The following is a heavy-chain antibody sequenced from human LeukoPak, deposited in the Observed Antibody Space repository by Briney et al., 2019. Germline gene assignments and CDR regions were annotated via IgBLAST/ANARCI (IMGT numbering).Heavy chain of an antibody. CDR3: IKDRIGTWSFDH. V-gene: IGHV3-64D*06. J-gene: IGHJ4*02. D-gene: IGHD1-26*01. CDR1: GFTFSGHF. CDR2: ISINGDKT. Sequence: GGSLRLSCSASGFTFSGHFMHWVRQAPGKGLEYVSSISINGDKTYYAESVKGRSTISRDNSKNTLYLQLSSLRVEDTAVYYCIKDRIGTWSFDHWGQGTLLTVSS.